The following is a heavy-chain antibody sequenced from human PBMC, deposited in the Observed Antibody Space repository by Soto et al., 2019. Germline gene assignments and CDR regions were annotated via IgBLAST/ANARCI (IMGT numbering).Heavy chain of an antibody. Sequence: PSETLSLTCTVSGGSISSGDYYWSWIRQPPGKGLEWIGYIYYSGSTYYNPSLKSRVTISVDTSKNQFSLKLSSVTAADTAVYYCARGRCSSTSCYEDYHYYGMDVWGQGTTVTVSS. J-gene: IGHJ6*02. D-gene: IGHD2-2*01. CDR1: GGSISSGDYY. V-gene: IGHV4-30-4*01. CDR3: ARGRCSSTSCYEDYHYYGMDV. CDR2: IYYSGST.